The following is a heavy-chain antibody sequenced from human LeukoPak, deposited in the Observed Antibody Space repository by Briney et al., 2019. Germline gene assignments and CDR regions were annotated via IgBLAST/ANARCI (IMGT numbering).Heavy chain of an antibody. D-gene: IGHD3-16*01. CDR1: GVSISSSNSY. J-gene: IGHJ6*03. V-gene: IGHV4-39*02. CDR2: IYYSGNT. Sequence: PSETLSLTCTVSGVSISSSNSYWGWIRQPPGKGLEWIGSIYYSGNTYYNASLKSQVSISIDTSKNQFSLRLTSVTAADTAVYYCARDALGGNPNYYYYYMDVWGKGTTVTISS. CDR3: ARDALGGNPNYYYYYMDV.